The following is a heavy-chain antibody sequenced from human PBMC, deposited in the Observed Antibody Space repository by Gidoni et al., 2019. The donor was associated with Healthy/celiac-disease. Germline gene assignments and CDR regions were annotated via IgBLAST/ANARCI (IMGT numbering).Heavy chain of an antibody. CDR2: IYYSGST. D-gene: IGHD3-10*01. Sequence: QLQLQESGPGLVKPSETLSLTCTVSGGSISSSSYYWGWIRQPPGKGLEWIGSIYYSGSTYYNPSLKSRVNISVDTSKNQFSLKLSSVTAADTAVYYCARHRYGSGSYDFDYWGQGTLVTVSS. CDR1: GGSISSSSYY. J-gene: IGHJ4*02. V-gene: IGHV4-39*01. CDR3: ARHRYGSGSYDFDY.